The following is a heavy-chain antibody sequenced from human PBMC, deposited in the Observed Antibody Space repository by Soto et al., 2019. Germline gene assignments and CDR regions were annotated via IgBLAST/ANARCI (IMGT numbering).Heavy chain of an antibody. J-gene: IGHJ4*02. Sequence: QVQLVESGGGVVQPEKSLRLSCAASGFTFNSYGMHWVRQAPGKGLEWVAVISYDGSIKYYADSVKGRFTISRDNSKNTLYLQMNSLRADDMAVYYCANTYCSGGSCYPLYFDYWGQGTLVTVSS. CDR1: GFTFNSYG. CDR2: ISYDGSIK. D-gene: IGHD2-15*01. CDR3: ANTYCSGGSCYPLYFDY. V-gene: IGHV3-30*18.